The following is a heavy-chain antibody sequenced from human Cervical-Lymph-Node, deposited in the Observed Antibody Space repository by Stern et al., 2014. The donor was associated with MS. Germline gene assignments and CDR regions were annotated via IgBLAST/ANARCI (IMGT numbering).Heavy chain of an antibody. Sequence: VQLVQSGGDLIQPGGSLRLSCAASGFTVGNTYMTWVRQAPGKGLEWVSVIYSNGRTYYADSVKGRFTVSRDSSKNTVYLQMNSLRAEDTAVYYCARHPHEDVWGQGTTVTVSS. CDR1: GFTVGNTY. CDR2: IYSNGRT. CDR3: ARHPHEDV. V-gene: IGHV3-53*01. J-gene: IGHJ6*02.